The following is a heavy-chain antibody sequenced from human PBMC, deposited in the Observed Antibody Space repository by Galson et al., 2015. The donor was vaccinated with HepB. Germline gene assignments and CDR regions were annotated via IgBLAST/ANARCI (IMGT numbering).Heavy chain of an antibody. CDR1: GGTFSSYA. CDR2: IIPILGIA. D-gene: IGHD3-10*01. Sequence: SVKVSCKASGGTFSSYAISWVRQAPGQGLEWMGRIIPILGIANYAQKFQGRVTITADKSTSTAYMELSSLRSEDTAVYYCASSMRGYGSGSIPGGSDYWGQGTLVTVSS. CDR3: ASSMRGYGSGSIPGGSDY. J-gene: IGHJ4*02. V-gene: IGHV1-69*04.